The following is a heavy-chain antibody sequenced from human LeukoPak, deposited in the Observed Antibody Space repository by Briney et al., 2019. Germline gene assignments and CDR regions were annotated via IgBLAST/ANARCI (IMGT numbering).Heavy chain of an antibody. CDR1: GGTFSSYA. V-gene: IGHV1-69*13. CDR2: IIPIFGTA. D-gene: IGHD6-13*01. J-gene: IGHJ6*03. CDR3: ARGRGQYSSSYHYYYYMDV. Sequence: SVKVSCKASGGTFSSYAISWVRQAPGQGLEWMGGIIPIFGTANYAQKFQGGVTITADESTSTAYMELSSLRSEDTAVYYCARGRGQYSSSYHYYYYMDVWGKGTTVTISS.